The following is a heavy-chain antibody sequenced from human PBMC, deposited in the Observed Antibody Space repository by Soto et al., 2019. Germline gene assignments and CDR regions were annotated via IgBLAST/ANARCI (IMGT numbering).Heavy chain of an antibody. CDR3: AKDRSPDSSGYMEYYFDY. J-gene: IGHJ4*02. D-gene: IGHD3-22*01. CDR2: ISYDGINK. Sequence: GGSLRLSCVASGFTFSSYGMHWVRQAPGKGLEWVAAISYDGINKYHADSVKGRFTISRDNSKNTLYLQVNSLRAEDTAVYYCAKDRSPDSSGYMEYYFDYWGQGTLVTVSS. V-gene: IGHV3-30*18. CDR1: GFTFSSYG.